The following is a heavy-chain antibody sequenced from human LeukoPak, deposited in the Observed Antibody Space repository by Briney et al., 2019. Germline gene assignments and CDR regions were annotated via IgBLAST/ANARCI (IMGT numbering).Heavy chain of an antibody. V-gene: IGHV3-21*01. Sequence: GGSLRLSCAASGFTFSSYSMNWVRQAPGKGLEWVSSISSSSSYIYYADSVKGRFTISRDNAKNSLYLQMNSLRAEDTAVYYCARGLSGTKTGLDYWGQGTLVTVSS. J-gene: IGHJ4*02. CDR2: ISSSSSYI. D-gene: IGHD1-26*01. CDR1: GFTFSSYS. CDR3: ARGLSGTKTGLDY.